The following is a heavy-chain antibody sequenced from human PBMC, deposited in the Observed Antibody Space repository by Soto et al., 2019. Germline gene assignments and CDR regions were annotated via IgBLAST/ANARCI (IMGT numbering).Heavy chain of an antibody. D-gene: IGHD4-17*01. Sequence: PSETLSLTCAVYGGSFSGYYWSWIRQPPGKGLEWIGEINHSGSTNYNPSLKSRVTISVDTSKNQFSLKLSSVTAADTAVYYCARGGRLRRYFDYWGQGTLVTVSS. CDR2: INHSGST. J-gene: IGHJ4*02. V-gene: IGHV4-34*01. CDR1: GGSFSGYY. CDR3: ARGGRLRRYFDY.